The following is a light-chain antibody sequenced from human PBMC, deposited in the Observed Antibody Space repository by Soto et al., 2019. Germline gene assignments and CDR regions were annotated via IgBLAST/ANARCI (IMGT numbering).Light chain of an antibody. CDR1: ENINRH. Sequence: DIPMTQSPSSLSASVGDRVTITCRASENINRHLNWYHQQPGKAPKLLIYGASSLQNGVPLRFRGGGSGTDFTLIITNLQPEDFATYFCQQSYTAPSITFGQGTRLEIK. CDR3: QQSYTAPSIT. V-gene: IGKV1-39*01. J-gene: IGKJ5*01. CDR2: GAS.